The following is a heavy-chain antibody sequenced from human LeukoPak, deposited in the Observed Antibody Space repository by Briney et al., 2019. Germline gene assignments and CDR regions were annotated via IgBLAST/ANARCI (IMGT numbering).Heavy chain of an antibody. CDR1: GYTFTGYY. D-gene: IGHD6-19*01. J-gene: IGHJ6*02. CDR3: ARDLPSIAVAGYYYYGMDV. V-gene: IGHV1-2*02. CDR2: INPNSGGT. Sequence: ASVKVSCKASGYTFTGYYMHWVRQAPGQGLEWMGWINPNSGGTNYAQKFQGRVTMTRDTSISTAYMELSRLRSDDTAVYYCARDLPSIAVAGYYYYGMDVWGQGTTVTVSS.